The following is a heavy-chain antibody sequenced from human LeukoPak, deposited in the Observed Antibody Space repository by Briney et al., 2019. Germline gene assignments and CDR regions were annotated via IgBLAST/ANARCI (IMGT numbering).Heavy chain of an antibody. CDR1: GFTFSSYG. CDR2: IRYDGSNK. CDR3: AKVEYYDFWSGYEDAFDI. J-gene: IGHJ3*02. D-gene: IGHD3-3*01. V-gene: IGHV3-30*02. Sequence: GGSLRLSCAASGFTFSSYGMHWVRQAPGKGLEWVAFIRYDGSNKYYADSVKGRFTISRDNSKNTLHLQTNSLRAEDTAVYYCAKVEYYDFWSGYEDAFDIWGQGTMVTVSS.